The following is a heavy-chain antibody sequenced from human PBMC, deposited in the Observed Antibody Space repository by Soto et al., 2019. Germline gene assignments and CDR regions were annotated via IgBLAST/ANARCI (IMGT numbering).Heavy chain of an antibody. D-gene: IGHD6-19*01. J-gene: IGHJ5*02. CDR2: ISAYNGKT. V-gene: IGHV1-18*01. CDR1: GGTFSSSA. Sequence: ASVKVSCKASGGTFSSSAINWVRQAPGQGLEWMRGISAYNGKTNVAQKVQGRVTITPDTSTSTAYMELSSLRSDDTAVYYCARRAVAVNDPWGQGTLVTVSS. CDR3: ARRAVAVNDP.